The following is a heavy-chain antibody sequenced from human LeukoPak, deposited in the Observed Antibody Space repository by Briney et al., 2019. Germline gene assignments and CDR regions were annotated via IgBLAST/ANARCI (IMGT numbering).Heavy chain of an antibody. CDR3: ARCRGHEIRSVDSSGWSYWYFDL. CDR2: IYPGDSDT. V-gene: IGHV5-51*01. Sequence: GESLKISCKGSGYSFTSYWIGWVRQMPGKGLEWMGIIYPGDSDTIYSPSFQGQVTISADKSISTAYLQWSSLKASDTAMYYCARCRGHEIRSVDSSGWSYWYFDLWGRGTLVTVSS. CDR1: GYSFTSYW. J-gene: IGHJ2*01. D-gene: IGHD6-19*01.